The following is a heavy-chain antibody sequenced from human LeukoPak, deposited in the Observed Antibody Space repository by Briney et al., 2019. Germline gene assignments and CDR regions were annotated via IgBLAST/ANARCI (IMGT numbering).Heavy chain of an antibody. CDR1: GGSFSGYH. CDR3: ARLSFLSFSYDSTGHAIFFFDY. Sequence: SETLSLTCAVYGGSFSGYHWSWIRQSPGKGLEWIGEISHTGIASYNPSLKSRVAISVDASKNQFSLRTDSVTAADRAVYYCARLSFLSFSYDSTGHAIFFFDYWGRGTLVTVSS. D-gene: IGHD3-22*01. J-gene: IGHJ4*02. V-gene: IGHV4-34*01. CDR2: ISHTGIA.